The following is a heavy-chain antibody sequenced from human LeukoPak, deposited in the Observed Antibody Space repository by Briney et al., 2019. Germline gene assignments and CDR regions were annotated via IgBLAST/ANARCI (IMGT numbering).Heavy chain of an antibody. CDR3: ARDRSVVVAAYWFDP. J-gene: IGHJ5*02. Sequence: GRSLRLSCAASGFTFSSYGMHWVRQAPGKGLEWVAVIWYDGGNKYYADSVKGRFTISRDNSKNTLYLQMNSLRAEDTAVYYCARDRSVVVAAYWFDPWGQGTLVTVSS. V-gene: IGHV3-33*01. CDR1: GFTFSSYG. D-gene: IGHD2-15*01. CDR2: IWYDGGNK.